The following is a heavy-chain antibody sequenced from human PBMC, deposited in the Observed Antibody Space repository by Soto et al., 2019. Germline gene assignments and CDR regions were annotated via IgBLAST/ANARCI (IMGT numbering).Heavy chain of an antibody. CDR3: AKDKIGERFDAFDI. CDR2: ISWNSGSI. Sequence: PGGSLRLSCATSGFTFDDYAMHWVRQAPGKGLEWVSGISWNSGSIGYADSVKGRFTISRDNAKNSLYLQMNSLRAEDTALYYCAKDKIGERFDAFDIWGQGTMVTVSS. J-gene: IGHJ3*02. CDR1: GFTFDDYA. D-gene: IGHD1-1*01. V-gene: IGHV3-9*01.